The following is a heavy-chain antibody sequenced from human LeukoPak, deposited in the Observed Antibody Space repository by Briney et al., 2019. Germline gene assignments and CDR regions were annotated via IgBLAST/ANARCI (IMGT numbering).Heavy chain of an antibody. D-gene: IGHD2-2*01. CDR3: ASSVGYCSSTSCYVPFDI. V-gene: IGHV1-18*01. CDR1: GYTFTSYG. J-gene: IGHJ3*02. CDR2: ISAYNGNT. Sequence: ASVTVSCKASGYTFTSYGISWVRQAPGQGVEWMGWISAYNGNTNYAQKLQGRVTMTTDTSTSTAYMELRSLRSDDTAVYYCASSVGYCSSTSCYVPFDIWGQGTMVTVSS.